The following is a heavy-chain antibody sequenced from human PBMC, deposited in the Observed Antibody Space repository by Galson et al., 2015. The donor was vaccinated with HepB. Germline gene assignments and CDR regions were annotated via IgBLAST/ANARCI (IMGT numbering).Heavy chain of an antibody. Sequence: SLRLSCAASGFTFSSYGMHWVRQAPGQGLEWVTMISYDGSNKYYADSVKGRFTISRDNSKNTLYLQMSSLRAEDTAVYYCAKDIYGDFGYDCWGQGTLVTVSS. CDR2: ISYDGSNK. J-gene: IGHJ4*02. D-gene: IGHD4-17*01. CDR3: AKDIYGDFGYDC. CDR1: GFTFSSYG. V-gene: IGHV3-30*18.